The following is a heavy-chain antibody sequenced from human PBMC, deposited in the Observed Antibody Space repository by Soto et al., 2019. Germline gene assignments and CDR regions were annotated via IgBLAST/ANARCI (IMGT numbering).Heavy chain of an antibody. Sequence: QVQLQESGPGLVKPSETLSLTYTVSGGSISSYYWSWIRQPPGKGLEWIGYIYYSGSTNYNPSLKSRVTISVDTSKNQFSLKLSSVTAADTAVYYCASHEVYYYGMDVWGQGTTVTVSS. CDR3: ASHEVYYYGMDV. J-gene: IGHJ6*02. CDR1: GGSISSYY. CDR2: IYYSGST. V-gene: IGHV4-59*08.